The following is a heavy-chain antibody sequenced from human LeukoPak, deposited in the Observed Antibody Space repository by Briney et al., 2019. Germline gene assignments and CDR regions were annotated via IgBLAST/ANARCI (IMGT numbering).Heavy chain of an antibody. CDR3: AREGGDYYDSSGYYSY. CDR2: INPSGGST. J-gene: IGHJ4*02. Sequence: ASVKVSCKASGYTFTSYYMHWVRQAPGQGLEWMGIINPSGGSTSYAQKFQGRVTMTRGMSTSTVYMELSSLRSEDTAVYYCAREGGDYYDSSGYYSYWGQGTLVTVSS. CDR1: GYTFTSYY. D-gene: IGHD3-22*01. V-gene: IGHV1-46*01.